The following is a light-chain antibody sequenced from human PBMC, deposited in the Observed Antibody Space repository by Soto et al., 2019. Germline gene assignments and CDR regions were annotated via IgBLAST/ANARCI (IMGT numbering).Light chain of an antibody. CDR1: QSVSSN. CDR3: QQYNNWPWT. Sequence: EIVMTQSPATLSVSPGERDTLSCRASQSVSSNLAWYQEKPGQAPRLLIYGASTSATGIPARFSGSGSGTEFTLTISSLQSEDFAVYYCQQYNNWPWTCGQGTKVEIK. V-gene: IGKV3-15*01. J-gene: IGKJ1*01. CDR2: GAS.